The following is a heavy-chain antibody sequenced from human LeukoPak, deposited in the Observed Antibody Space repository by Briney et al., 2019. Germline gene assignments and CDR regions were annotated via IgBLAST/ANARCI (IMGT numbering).Heavy chain of an antibody. Sequence: PGGSLRLSCAASGFTFSSYGMHWVRQAPGKGLEWVANIKQDGSEKYYVDSVKGRFTISRDNAKNSLYLQMNSLRAEDTAVYYCARIPYSSSWRGPDWYFDLWGRGTLVTVSS. CDR1: GFTFSSYG. J-gene: IGHJ2*01. CDR2: IKQDGSEK. CDR3: ARIPYSSSWRGPDWYFDL. V-gene: IGHV3-7*01. D-gene: IGHD6-13*01.